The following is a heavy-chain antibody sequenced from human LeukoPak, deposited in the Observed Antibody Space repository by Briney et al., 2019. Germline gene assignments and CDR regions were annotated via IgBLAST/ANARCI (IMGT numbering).Heavy chain of an antibody. J-gene: IGHJ6*02. D-gene: IGHD1-26*01. Sequence: GASVKVSCKASGYTFTSYGISWVRPAPGQGLEWMGWISAYNGNTNYAQKLQGRVTMTTDTSTRTAYMELRSLRSDDTAVYYCARERGSYFGGRNYYYGMDVWGQGTTVTVSS. CDR1: GYTFTSYG. CDR3: ARERGSYFGGRNYYYGMDV. CDR2: ISAYNGNT. V-gene: IGHV1-18*01.